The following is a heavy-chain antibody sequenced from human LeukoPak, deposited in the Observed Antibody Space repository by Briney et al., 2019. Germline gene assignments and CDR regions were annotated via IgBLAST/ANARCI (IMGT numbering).Heavy chain of an antibody. V-gene: IGHV4-59*05. Sequence: SETLSLTCTVSGGSISSYYWSWIRQPPGKGLEWIGSIYYSGSTYYNPSLKSRVTISVDTSKNQFSLKLSSVTAADTAVYYCARRVTVRGFNWFDPWGQGTLVTVSS. CDR1: GGSISSYY. CDR2: IYYSGST. J-gene: IGHJ5*02. D-gene: IGHD4-17*01. CDR3: ARRVTVRGFNWFDP.